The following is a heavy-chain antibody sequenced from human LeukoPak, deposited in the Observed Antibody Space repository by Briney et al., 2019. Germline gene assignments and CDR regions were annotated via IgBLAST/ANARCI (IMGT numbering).Heavy chain of an antibody. D-gene: IGHD6-19*01. V-gene: IGHV3-53*01. CDR2: IYSGGST. CDR1: GFTVSSNY. Sequence: GGSLRLSCAASGFTVSSNYMSWVRQAPGKGLEGVSAIYSGGSTYYADSVKGRFTISRDNSKHTLYLQMNSLTAEDTAVYYCAKAGSGWYAPYWGQGTLVTVSS. CDR3: AKAGSGWYAPY. J-gene: IGHJ4*02.